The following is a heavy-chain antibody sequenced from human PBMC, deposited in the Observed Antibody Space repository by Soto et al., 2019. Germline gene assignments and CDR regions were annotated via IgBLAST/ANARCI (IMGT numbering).Heavy chain of an antibody. CDR2: IYPGDSDT. CDR3: ARHMSSCRHYYNSLDV. J-gene: IGHJ6*03. D-gene: IGHD2-2*01. Sequence: GESLKISCKGPGYTFTDYWIGWVRQLPGKGLERMGIIYPGDSDTRYSPSFQGHVTITVDKYTSTAYLQWNTLKAPDIAMYYCARHMSSCRHYYNSLDVWGQGTTVAVSS. V-gene: IGHV5-51*01. CDR1: GYTFTDYW.